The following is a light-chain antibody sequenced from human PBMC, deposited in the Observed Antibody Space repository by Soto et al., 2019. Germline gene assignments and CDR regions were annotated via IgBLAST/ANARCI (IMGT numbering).Light chain of an antibody. CDR1: QSISSW. CDR3: QQYNSYPYT. J-gene: IGKJ2*01. CDR2: KAS. V-gene: IGKV1-5*03. Sequence: DIQMTQSPSTLSASVGDRVTITCRASQSISSWLAWYQQKPGKAPKLLIYKASSLEGGVQARFSGSGSGTEFTITISSLQPDDFATYYCQQYNSYPYTFGQGTKLEIK.